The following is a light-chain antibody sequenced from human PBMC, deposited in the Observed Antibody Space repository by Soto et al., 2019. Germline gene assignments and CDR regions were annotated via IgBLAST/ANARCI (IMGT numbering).Light chain of an antibody. V-gene: IGKV3-11*01. CDR2: DAS. J-gene: IGKJ4*01. CDR3: QQRSNWPPT. Sequence: EIVLTQSPATLSLSPGERATISCRASQGVSSYLAWYQQKPGQAPRLLIYDASNRATGIPARFSGSGSGTDFILTISSLEPEDFAVYYCQQRSNWPPTFGGGTKVEIK. CDR1: QGVSSY.